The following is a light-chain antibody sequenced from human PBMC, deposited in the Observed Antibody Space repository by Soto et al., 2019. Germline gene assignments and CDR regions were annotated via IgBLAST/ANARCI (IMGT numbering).Light chain of an antibody. CDR2: QVS. CDR1: QSLEYSDGNTF. Sequence: DVVLTQSPLSLPVTLGQPASMSCRSSQSLEYSDGNTFLNWFHQRPGQSPRRLIYQVSNRDSGVPDIFTGSGSGTDFKLRIRRVEAEDVGLYFCMQGTHWPWTFGQGTKVEI. CDR3: MQGTHWPWT. J-gene: IGKJ1*01. V-gene: IGKV2-30*01.